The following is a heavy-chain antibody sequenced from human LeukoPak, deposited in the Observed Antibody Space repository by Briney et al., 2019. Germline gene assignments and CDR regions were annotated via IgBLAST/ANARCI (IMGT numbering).Heavy chain of an antibody. CDR2: ISSSGSTI. CDR3: ARDLGYCSSTSCYIIDFDY. V-gene: IGHV3-48*03. CDR1: GFTFSSYE. D-gene: IGHD2-2*02. J-gene: IGHJ4*02. Sequence: GGSLRLSCAASGFTFSSYEMNWVRQAPGKGLEWVSYISSSGSTIYYADSVKGRFTISRDNAKNSLYLQMNSLRAEDTAVYYCARDLGYCSSTSCYIIDFDYWGQGTLVTVSS.